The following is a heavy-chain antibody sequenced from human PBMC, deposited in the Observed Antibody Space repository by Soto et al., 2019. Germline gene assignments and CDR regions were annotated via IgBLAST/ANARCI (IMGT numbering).Heavy chain of an antibody. J-gene: IGHJ4*02. CDR2: ISSSSSYI. D-gene: IGHD6-6*01. CDR3: ARPQSSSSAYYFDY. Sequence: GGSLRLSCAASGFTFSSYSMNWVRQAPGKGLEWVSSISSSSSYIYYADSEKGRFTISRDNAKNLLYLQMNSLRAEDTAVYYCARPQSSSSAYYFDYWGQGTLVTVSS. V-gene: IGHV3-21*01. CDR1: GFTFSSYS.